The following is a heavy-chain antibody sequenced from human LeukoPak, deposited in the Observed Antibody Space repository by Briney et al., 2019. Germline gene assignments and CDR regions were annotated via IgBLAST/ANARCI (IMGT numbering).Heavy chain of an antibody. V-gene: IGHV3-11*01. CDR2: ISSSGSTI. CDR1: GFTFSDNY. D-gene: IGHD1-1*01. CDR3: ASDQGVPWTFDI. J-gene: IGHJ3*02. Sequence: GRSLRPSCAASGFTFSDNYISWIRQPPGEVLEWVSYISSSGSTIYYADSVKGRFTISRDNAKNSMYLHMRSLRAEDTAVYYCASDQGVPWTFDIWGQGTMVTVSS.